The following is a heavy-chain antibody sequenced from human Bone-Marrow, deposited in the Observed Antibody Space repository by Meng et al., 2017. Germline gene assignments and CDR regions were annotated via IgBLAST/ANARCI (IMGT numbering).Heavy chain of an antibody. V-gene: IGHV3-21*04. CDR2: ISSSSSYI. CDR1: GFTFSSYS. Sequence: GESLKISCAASGFTFSSYSMNWVRQAPGKGLEWVSSISSSSSYIYYADSVKGRFTISRDNAKNSLYLQMNSLRAEDTAVYYCARFRFGGLFDYWGQGTLVTVSS. J-gene: IGHJ4*02. CDR3: ARFRFGGLFDY. D-gene: IGHD3-16*01.